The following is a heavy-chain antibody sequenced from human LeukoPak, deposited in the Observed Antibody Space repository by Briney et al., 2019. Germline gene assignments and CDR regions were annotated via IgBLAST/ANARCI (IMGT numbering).Heavy chain of an antibody. J-gene: IGHJ4*02. D-gene: IGHD2/OR15-2a*01. Sequence: GGSLRLSCAASGFTFSNYAMNWVRQAPGKGLEWVSAISGSGGSTYYADSVKGRFTISRDNSKNTLYLQMNSLRAEDTAVYYCAHSVIVRYYFDYWGQGTLVTVSS. V-gene: IGHV3-23*01. CDR3: AHSVIVRYYFDY. CDR2: ISGSGGST. CDR1: GFTFSNYA.